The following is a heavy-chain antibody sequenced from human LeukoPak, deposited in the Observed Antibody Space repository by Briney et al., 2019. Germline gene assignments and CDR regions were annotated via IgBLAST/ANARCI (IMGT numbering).Heavy chain of an antibody. Sequence: GASVKVSCKTSGYPFSTWENNWVRQAAGQGLEWLGWVHPDSGNTDYAQKFRGRVTMSRDTSTSTAYMELSGLRLDDTAVYFCARGPRNDPWGQGTLVTVSS. J-gene: IGHJ5*02. CDR2: VHPDSGNT. V-gene: IGHV1-8*01. CDR1: GYPFSTWE. CDR3: ARGPRNDP. D-gene: IGHD1-14*01.